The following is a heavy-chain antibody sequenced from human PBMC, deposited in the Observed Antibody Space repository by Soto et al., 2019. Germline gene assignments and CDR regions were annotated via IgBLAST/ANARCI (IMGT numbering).Heavy chain of an antibody. CDR3: ARGLGDYDILTGQYYYYGMDV. CDR2: IWYDGSNK. V-gene: IGHV3-33*01. D-gene: IGHD3-9*01. J-gene: IGHJ6*01. Sequence: QVQLVESGGGVVQPGRSLRLSCAASGFTFSSYGMHWVRQAPGKGLEWVAVIWYDGSNKYYADSVKGRFTISRDNSKNTLYLQMNSLRAEDTAVYYCARGLGDYDILTGQYYYYGMDVW. CDR1: GFTFSSYG.